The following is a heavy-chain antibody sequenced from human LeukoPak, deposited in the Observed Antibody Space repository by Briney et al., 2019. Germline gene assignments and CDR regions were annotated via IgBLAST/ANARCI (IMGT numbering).Heavy chain of an antibody. D-gene: IGHD6-19*01. CDR2: ISYDGSDK. J-gene: IGHJ4*02. CDR1: GFTFDTYA. CDR3: ARDRWLALPDH. V-gene: IGHV3-30-3*01. Sequence: QPGGSLLLSCSASGFTFDTYAIHWVRQAPGKGLEWVTVISYDGSDKYYADSVKGRFTISRDNSKNTVYLQMNRLRVEDTAVYYCARDRWLALPDHWGQGTLVTVSS.